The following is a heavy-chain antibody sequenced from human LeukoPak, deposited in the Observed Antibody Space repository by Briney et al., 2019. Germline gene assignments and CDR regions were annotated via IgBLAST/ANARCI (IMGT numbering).Heavy chain of an antibody. D-gene: IGHD3-22*01. CDR1: GFSFSSYA. V-gene: IGHV3-30*18. CDR3: ANDRHYYDSSGYYDYFDY. CDR2: ISYDGSNK. J-gene: IGHJ4*02. Sequence: GGSLRLSCAASGFSFSSYAMSWVRQAPGKGLEWVAVISYDGSNKYYADSVKGRFTISRDNSKNTLYLQMNSLRAEDTAVYYCANDRHYYDSSGYYDYFDYWGQGTLVTVSS.